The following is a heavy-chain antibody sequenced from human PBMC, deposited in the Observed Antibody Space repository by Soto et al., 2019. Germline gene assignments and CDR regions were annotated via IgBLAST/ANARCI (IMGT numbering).Heavy chain of an antibody. CDR2: INPNSGGT. D-gene: IGHD6-6*01. CDR3: ATLAARSFDY. V-gene: IGHV1-2*02. Sequence: ASVKVSCKASGYAFTGYYMHWVRQAPGQGLEWMGWINPNSGGTNYAQKFQGRVTMTRDTSISTVYMELSRLRSDDTAVYYCATLAARSFDYWGQGTLVTVSS. J-gene: IGHJ4*02. CDR1: GYAFTGYY.